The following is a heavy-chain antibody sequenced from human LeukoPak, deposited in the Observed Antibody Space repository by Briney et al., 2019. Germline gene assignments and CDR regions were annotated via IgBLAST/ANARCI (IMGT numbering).Heavy chain of an antibody. D-gene: IGHD3-22*01. J-gene: IGHJ3*02. Sequence: GESLKISCKGSGYSFTSYWIGWVRQMPGKGLEWMGIIYPGDSDTRYSPSFQGQVTISADKSISTAYPQWSSLKASDTAMYYCAKSYYYYDSSGHDAFDIWGQGTMVTVSS. CDR3: AKSYYYYDSSGHDAFDI. CDR2: IYPGDSDT. V-gene: IGHV5-51*01. CDR1: GYSFTSYW.